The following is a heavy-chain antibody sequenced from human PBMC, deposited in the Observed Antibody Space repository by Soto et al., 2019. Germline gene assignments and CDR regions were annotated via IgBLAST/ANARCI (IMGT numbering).Heavy chain of an antibody. V-gene: IGHV3-33*06. D-gene: IGHD3-22*01. J-gene: IGHJ4*02. Sequence: QVQLVESGGVVVQLGTPLKLSWEAPAFPFSYLGIHWVRQAPGKELDGVAVRWCGGRGKYYADSVRGRCTSSRDNSKTTVYLQMNSLRVEDTAVYYCAKDDDTSSHYSLLDFRGQGTLVTVSS. CDR3: AKDDDTSSHYSLLDF. CDR1: AFPFSYLG. CDR2: RWCGGRGK.